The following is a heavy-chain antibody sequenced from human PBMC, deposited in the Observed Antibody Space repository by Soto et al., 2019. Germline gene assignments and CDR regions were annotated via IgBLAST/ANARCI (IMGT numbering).Heavy chain of an antibody. CDR1: GYTLTELS. CDR3: ARDMYSSSSYLNYYYYYGMDV. J-gene: IGHJ6*02. CDR2: FDPEDGET. D-gene: IGHD6-6*01. Sequence: GASVKVSCKVSGYTLTELSMHWVRQAPGKGLEWMGGFDPEDGETIYAQKFQGRVTMTEDTSTDTAYMELSSLRSEDTAVYYCARDMYSSSSYLNYYYYYGMDVWGQGTTVTVSS. V-gene: IGHV1-24*01.